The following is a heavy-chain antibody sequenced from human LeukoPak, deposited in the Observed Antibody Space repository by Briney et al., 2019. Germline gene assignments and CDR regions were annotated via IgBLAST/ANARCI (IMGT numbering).Heavy chain of an antibody. Sequence: SETLSLTCTVSGASISSYYWGWIRQSPGKGLEWIAYVHSSGSTSYNPSLKSRVTISIDTSKKQFSLTLSSVTAADTAVYYCARDIASYFDCWGQGVLVTVSS. CDR1: GASISSYY. CDR3: ARDIASYFDC. J-gene: IGHJ4*02. D-gene: IGHD6-13*01. V-gene: IGHV4-4*08. CDR2: VHSSGST.